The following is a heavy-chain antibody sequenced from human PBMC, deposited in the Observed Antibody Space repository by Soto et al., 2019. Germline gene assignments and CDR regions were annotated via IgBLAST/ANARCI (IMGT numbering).Heavy chain of an antibody. CDR3: ARHIRSCDKNSCSAYRWFDL. CDR2: IYYSGST. V-gene: IGHV4-39*01. Sequence: SETLSLTCTVSGGSISSSSYYWGWIRQPPGKGLEWIGSIYYSGSTYYNPSLKSRVTISVDTSKNQFSLKLSSVTAADTAVYYCARHIRSCDKNSCSAYRWFDLWGQGTLVTVSS. J-gene: IGHJ5*02. D-gene: IGHD3-9*01. CDR1: GGSISSSSYY.